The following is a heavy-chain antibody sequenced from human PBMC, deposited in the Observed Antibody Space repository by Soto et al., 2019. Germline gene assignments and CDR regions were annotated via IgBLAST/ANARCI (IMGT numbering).Heavy chain of an antibody. CDR2: VYYTGDT. CDR1: SGPDRSHN. V-gene: IGHV4-59*08. D-gene: IGHD4-17*01. J-gene: IGHJ6*02. CDR3: VRQGIDYLHGLVDV. Sequence: QVQLQQSGPRLVKPSETLSLTCTVSSGPDRSHNWGWIRQPPGRGLEWIGYVYYTGDTAYNPSLRGRVPISADTSTNDISLSLYSVTAADTAVYYCVRQGIDYLHGLVDVWGQGPTVSVSS.